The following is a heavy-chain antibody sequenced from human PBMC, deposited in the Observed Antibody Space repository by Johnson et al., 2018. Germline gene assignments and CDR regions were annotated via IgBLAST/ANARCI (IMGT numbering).Heavy chain of an antibody. CDR3: ARDKVVVAAKLDQIGYYYYGMDV. V-gene: IGHV4-34*01. CDR1: GGSFSGYY. D-gene: IGHD2-15*01. J-gene: IGHJ6*02. Sequence: QVQLQQWGAGLLKPSETLSLTCAVYGGSFSGYYWSWIRQPPGKGLEWIGEINHSGSTNYNPSLKSRVPISVDPSKNQFSLKLSSVTAADTAVYYCARDKVVVAAKLDQIGYYYYGMDVWGQGTTVTVSS. CDR2: INHSGST.